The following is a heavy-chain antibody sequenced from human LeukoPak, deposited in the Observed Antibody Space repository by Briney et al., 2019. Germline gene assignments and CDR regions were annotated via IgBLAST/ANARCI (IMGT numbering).Heavy chain of an antibody. J-gene: IGHJ4*02. V-gene: IGHV4-59*08. CDR1: GGSISSYY. CDR2: IYYSGST. CDR3: ARRIRGYSYGPFDY. Sequence: SETLSLTCTVSGGSISSYYWSWIRQPPGKGLEWIGYIYYSGSTNYNPSLKSRVTISVDTSKNQFSLKLTSVTAADTAVYYCARRIRGYSYGPFDYWGQGSLVTVSS. D-gene: IGHD5-18*01.